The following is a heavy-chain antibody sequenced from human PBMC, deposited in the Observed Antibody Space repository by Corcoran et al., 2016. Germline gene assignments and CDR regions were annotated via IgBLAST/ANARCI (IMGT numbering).Heavy chain of an antibody. CDR3: ARGGGAFGP. Sequence: QVQLQESGPGLVKPPETLSLTCTVSGDSIPSEYWSWIRQPPGKGLEWIGYGHYTGSTNYNPSLNSRVTISVDTSRNQFSLTLTAVTAADTALYYCARGGGAFGPWGQGTLVTVSS. V-gene: IGHV4-59*01. J-gene: IGHJ5*02. D-gene: IGHD3-16*01. CDR2: GHYTGST. CDR1: GDSIPSEY.